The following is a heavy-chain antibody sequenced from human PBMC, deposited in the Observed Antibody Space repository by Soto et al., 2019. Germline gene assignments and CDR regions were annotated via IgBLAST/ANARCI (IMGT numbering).Heavy chain of an antibody. CDR3: ARGDEVEMATLCH. D-gene: IGHD3-10*02. CDR1: GFTFSSYG. CDR2: IWYDGGNK. J-gene: IGHJ4*02. V-gene: IGHV3-33*01. Sequence: QVLLVESGEGVVQPGRSLRLSCGASGFTFSSYGMHWVRQAPGKGLEWVSVIWYDGGNKDYADSVKGRFTISRDNSKNTLYLQMNSLRAEDTAVYYCARGDEVEMATLCHWGQGTLVTVSS.